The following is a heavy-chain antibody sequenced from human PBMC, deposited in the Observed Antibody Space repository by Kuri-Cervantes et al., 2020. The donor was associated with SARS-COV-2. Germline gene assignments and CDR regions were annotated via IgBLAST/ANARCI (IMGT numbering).Heavy chain of an antibody. CDR2: IYHSGST. J-gene: IGHJ3*02. CDR1: GGSFSGYY. Sequence: ESLKISCAVYGGSFSGYYWSWIRQPPGKGLEWIGEIYHSGSTNYNPSLKSRVTISVDKSKNQFSLKLSSVTAADTAVYYCAGNYDFWSGYYGDLSAFDIWGQGTIVTVSS. CDR3: AGNYDFWSGYYGDLSAFDI. D-gene: IGHD3-3*01. V-gene: IGHV4-34*01.